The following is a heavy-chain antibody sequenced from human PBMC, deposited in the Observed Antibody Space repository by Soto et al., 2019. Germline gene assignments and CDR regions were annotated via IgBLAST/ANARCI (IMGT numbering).Heavy chain of an antibody. V-gene: IGHV4-39*01. CDR2: IYYSGIT. CDR1: GDSISSSTYY. J-gene: IGHJ5*02. D-gene: IGHD3-22*01. Sequence: PSETLSLTCTVSGDSISSSTYYWGWIRQPPGKGLEWIGNIYYSGITYYNPSLKSRVAISVDTSKNQFSLKLSSVSAADTAIYYCSRSNSGYYKRLAPWGQGTLVTVSS. CDR3: SRSNSGYYKRLAP.